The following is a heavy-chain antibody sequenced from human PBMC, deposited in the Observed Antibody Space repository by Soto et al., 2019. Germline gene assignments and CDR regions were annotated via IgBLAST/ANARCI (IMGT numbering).Heavy chain of an antibody. D-gene: IGHD3-10*01. CDR2: ISGGGDHT. J-gene: IGHJ4*03. Sequence: PGGSLRLACAASGFTFSSYSITWVRQAPGKGLEWLSSISGGGDHTYYADSVKGRFTISRDNSRNTLYLQMNSLRADRTAVYYCAKGLTLAGTYSSATDVWGQLTLVTVYS. CDR1: GFTFSSYS. CDR3: AKGLTLAGTYSSATDV. V-gene: IGHV3-23*01.